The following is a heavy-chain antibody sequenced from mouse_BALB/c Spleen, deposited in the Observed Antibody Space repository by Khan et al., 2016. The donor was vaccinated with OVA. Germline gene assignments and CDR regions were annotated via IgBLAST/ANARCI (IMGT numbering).Heavy chain of an antibody. CDR3: ARPADYGNPWFTY. J-gene: IGHJ3*01. Sequence: EVMLVESGGGLVKPGGSLKLSCAPSGFAFSSYDMSWVRQTPEKRLEWVATISGTGIYTYYPDSVKGRFTISRDNARNTLYLQMSSLRSEDTALYYCARPADYGNPWFTYWGQGTLVTVAA. D-gene: IGHD2-1*01. CDR2: ISGTGIYT. V-gene: IGHV5-9*02. CDR1: GFAFSSYD.